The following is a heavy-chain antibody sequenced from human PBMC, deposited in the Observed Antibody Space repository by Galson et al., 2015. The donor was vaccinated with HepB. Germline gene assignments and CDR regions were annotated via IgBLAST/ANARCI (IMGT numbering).Heavy chain of an antibody. CDR1: EFSFSTYA. Sequence: SLRLSCAGSEFSFSTYAMTWVRQAPGKGLGWVSVISGNGDTTYYAESVKGRFTTSRDNSKNTLFLQMTSLRDEDSAIYFCAKGPWGGNSSGMDVWGQGTTVTVSS. D-gene: IGHD4-23*01. CDR2: ISGNGDTT. CDR3: AKGPWGGNSSGMDV. V-gene: IGHV3-23*01. J-gene: IGHJ6*02.